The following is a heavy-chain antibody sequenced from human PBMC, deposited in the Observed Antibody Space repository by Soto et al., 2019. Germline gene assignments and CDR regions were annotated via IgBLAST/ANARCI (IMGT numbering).Heavy chain of an antibody. D-gene: IGHD2-8*01. CDR2: IYYSGST. Sequence: SETLSLTCTVSGGSISSGDYYWSWIRQPPGKGLEWIGYIYYSGSTYYNPSLKSRVTISVDTSKNQFSLKLSSVTAADTAVYYCARHPGYTVPTVYATHYFDDWGQGVLVTVSS. V-gene: IGHV4-30-4*01. CDR3: ARHPGYTVPTVYATHYFDD. CDR1: GGSISSGDYY. J-gene: IGHJ4*02.